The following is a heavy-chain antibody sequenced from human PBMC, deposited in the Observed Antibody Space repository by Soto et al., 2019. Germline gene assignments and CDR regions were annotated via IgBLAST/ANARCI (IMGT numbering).Heavy chain of an antibody. Sequence: VASVKVSCKASGGTFSSYAISWVRQAPGQGLEWMGGIIPIFGTANYAQKFQGRVTITADESTSTAYMELSSLRSEDTAVYYCARDVSLESITIFDYWRQGTLVTVSS. CDR3: ARDVSLESITIFDY. CDR2: IIPIFGTA. V-gene: IGHV1-69*13. J-gene: IGHJ4*02. CDR1: GGTFSSYA. D-gene: IGHD2-21*01.